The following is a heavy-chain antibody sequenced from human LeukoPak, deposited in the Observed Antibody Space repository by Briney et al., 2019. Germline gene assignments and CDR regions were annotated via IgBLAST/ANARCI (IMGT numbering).Heavy chain of an antibody. Sequence: GGSLRLSCAAAGFTFSSNYMSWVRQAPGKGLEWVSGINWNGGSTVYADSVEGRFTISRDNAKNSQYMQMNSLRVEDTALYYCARAQTYGDSRLLLDYWGQGTLVTVSS. J-gene: IGHJ4*02. V-gene: IGHV3-20*04. CDR1: GFTFSSNY. D-gene: IGHD2-21*02. CDR2: INWNGGST. CDR3: ARAQTYGDSRLLLDY.